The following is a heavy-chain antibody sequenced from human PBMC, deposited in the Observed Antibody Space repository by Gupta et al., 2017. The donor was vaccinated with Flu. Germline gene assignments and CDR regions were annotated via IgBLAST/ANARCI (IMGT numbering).Heavy chain of an antibody. D-gene: IGHD2-15*01. CDR2: IPVFDTA. Sequence: IPVFDTANYAQKFQGRVTITADESTTTVYMELSGLRSEDTAVYYCARDLGSGAYGWFDFWGMGTLGPVSS. CDR3: ARDLGSGAYGWFDF. J-gene: IGHJ5*01. V-gene: IGHV1-69*01.